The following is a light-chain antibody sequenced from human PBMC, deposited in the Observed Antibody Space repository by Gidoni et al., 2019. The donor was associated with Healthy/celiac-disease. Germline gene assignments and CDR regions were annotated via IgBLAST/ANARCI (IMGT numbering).Light chain of an antibody. CDR3: QQSYSTPRYT. CDR1: QSISSY. J-gene: IGKJ2*01. Sequence: DIQMTQSPSSLSASVGDRVTITCRASQSISSYLNWYQQKPGKAPKLLIYAASSLQSGVPSRFSGSGSGTDFTLTISSLQPEDFATYYCQQSYSTPRYTFGQGTKLRSN. V-gene: IGKV1-39*01. CDR2: AAS.